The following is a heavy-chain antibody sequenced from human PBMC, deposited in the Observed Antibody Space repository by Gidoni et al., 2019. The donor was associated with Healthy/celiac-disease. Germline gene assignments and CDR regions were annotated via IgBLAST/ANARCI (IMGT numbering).Heavy chain of an antibody. J-gene: IGHJ4*02. CDR2: ISGSGGST. CDR3: AKDLSDAGTADY. Sequence: EVQLLESGGGLVQPGGSLRLSCAASGFTFSSYAMSWVRQAPGKGLEWVSAISGSGGSTYYACSVKGRFTISRDNSKNTLYLQMNSLRAEDTAVYYCAKDLSDAGTADYWGQGTLVTVSS. CDR1: GFTFSSYA. D-gene: IGHD6-13*01. V-gene: IGHV3-23*01.